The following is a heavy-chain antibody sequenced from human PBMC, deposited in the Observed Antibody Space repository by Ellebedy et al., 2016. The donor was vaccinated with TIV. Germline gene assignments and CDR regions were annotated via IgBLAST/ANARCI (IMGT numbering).Heavy chain of an antibody. CDR1: EFIFSSYG. Sequence: GESLKISCAASEFIFSSYGIHWVRQAPGKGPEWVALISNDGSKTYYADSVKGRFTMSRDNAKKTLHLQMNSLRGEDTAIYYCATAAGVGATDYFDYWGQGTLVTVSS. D-gene: IGHD1-26*01. V-gene: IGHV3-30*03. CDR2: ISNDGSKT. J-gene: IGHJ4*02. CDR3: ATAAGVGATDYFDY.